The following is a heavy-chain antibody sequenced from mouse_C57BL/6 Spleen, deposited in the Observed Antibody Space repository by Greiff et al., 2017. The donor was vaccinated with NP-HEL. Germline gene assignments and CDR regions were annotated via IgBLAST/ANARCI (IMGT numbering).Heavy chain of an antibody. CDR1: GYTFTEYT. Sequence: QVQLQQSGAELVKPGASVKLSCKASGYTFTEYTIHWVKPRSGQGLEWIGWFYPGSGSITYNEKFKDKATLTADKSSSTVYMELSRLTSEDSAVYFCARHEGRDLVRSAWFAYWGQGTLVTVSA. D-gene: IGHD1-1*01. V-gene: IGHV1-62-2*01. CDR3: ARHEGRDLVRSAWFAY. CDR2: FYPGSGSI. J-gene: IGHJ3*01.